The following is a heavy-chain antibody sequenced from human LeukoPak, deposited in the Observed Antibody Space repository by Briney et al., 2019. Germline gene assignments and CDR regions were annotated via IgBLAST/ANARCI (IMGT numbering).Heavy chain of an antibody. V-gene: IGHV3-7*01. D-gene: IGHD1-26*01. J-gene: IGHJ4*02. CDR2: IKQDEGEI. Sequence: GGSLRLSCAASGFTFSSYWMSWVRQAPGEGPEWVANIKQDEGEIYYVDSVKGRFTISRDNAKNSLYLQMNSLRAEDTAVYYCARDKVVGATVFDYWGQGTLVTVSS. CDR1: GFTFSSYW. CDR3: ARDKVVGATVFDY.